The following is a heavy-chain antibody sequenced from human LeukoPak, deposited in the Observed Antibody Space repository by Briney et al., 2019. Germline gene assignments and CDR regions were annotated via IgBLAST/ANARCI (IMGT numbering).Heavy chain of an antibody. Sequence: GGSLRLSCAASGFTFSSYAMSWVRQALGKGLEWVSAISGSGGSTYYADSVKGRFTISRDNSKNTLYLQMNSLRAEDTAVYYCARDFFQSGGSSSVYYYYYYMDVWGKGTTVTVSS. CDR1: GFTFSSYA. CDR2: ISGSGGST. J-gene: IGHJ6*03. D-gene: IGHD6-6*01. V-gene: IGHV3-23*01. CDR3: ARDFFQSGGSSSVYYYYYYMDV.